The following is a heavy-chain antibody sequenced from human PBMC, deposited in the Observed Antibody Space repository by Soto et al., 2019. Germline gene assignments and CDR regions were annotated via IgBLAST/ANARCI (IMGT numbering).Heavy chain of an antibody. CDR3: ARGVSAGVDY. V-gene: IGHV1-8*01. D-gene: IGHD1-26*01. J-gene: IGHJ4*02. Sequence: ASVKVSCKASGYSFTSLDINWVRQTAGQGLEWMGWVQPSTGRTGYAQKFQGRVTMTRDTSINTAYMELTTLTSDDTAFYYCARGVSAGVDYWGQGTLVTVSS. CDR2: VQPSTGRT. CDR1: GYSFTSLD.